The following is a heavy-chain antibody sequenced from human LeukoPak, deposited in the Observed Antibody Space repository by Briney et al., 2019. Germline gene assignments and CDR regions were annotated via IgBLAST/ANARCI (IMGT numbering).Heavy chain of an antibody. Sequence: GGSLRLSCAASGFTFSSYSMNWVRQAPGKGLEWVSSISSSSSYIYYADSVKGRFTISRDNAKNSLYLQMNSLRAEDTAVYYCARVRYYGDYPELVDYWGQGTLVTVSS. V-gene: IGHV3-21*01. J-gene: IGHJ4*02. CDR3: ARVRYYGDYPELVDY. D-gene: IGHD4-17*01. CDR2: ISSSSSYI. CDR1: GFTFSSYS.